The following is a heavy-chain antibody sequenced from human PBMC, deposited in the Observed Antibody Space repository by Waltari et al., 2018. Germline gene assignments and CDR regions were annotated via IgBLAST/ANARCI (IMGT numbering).Heavy chain of an antibody. D-gene: IGHD6-6*01. V-gene: IGHV1-46*01. Sequence: QVQLVQSGAAVKKPGASVKVSCKASGSNFTSYYMHWVRQAPGQGLEWMGIINPSGGSTTYAQKFQGRVTMTRDTSTSTVYMELSSVRSEDTAVYYCARDSLAARPSLYYFDYWGQGTLVTVSS. J-gene: IGHJ4*02. CDR1: GSNFTSYY. CDR3: ARDSLAARPSLYYFDY. CDR2: INPSGGST.